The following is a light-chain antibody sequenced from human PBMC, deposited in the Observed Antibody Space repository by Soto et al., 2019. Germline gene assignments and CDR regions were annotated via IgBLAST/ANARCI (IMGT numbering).Light chain of an antibody. J-gene: IGKJ4*01. CDR3: QQRGNWPVT. Sequence: EIVMTQSPATLSVSPRERATLSCRASQSVSSNLAWYQQKPGQAPRLLIYGASTRATGIPDRFSGSGSGTEFTLTISSLQSEDFAVYYCQQRGNWPVTFGGGTTVEI. V-gene: IGKV3D-15*01. CDR1: QSVSSN. CDR2: GAS.